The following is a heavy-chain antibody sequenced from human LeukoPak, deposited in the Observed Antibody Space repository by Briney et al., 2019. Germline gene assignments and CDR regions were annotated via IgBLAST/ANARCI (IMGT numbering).Heavy chain of an antibody. CDR1: GGSISSGSYY. J-gene: IGHJ5*02. CDR3: ARGTAVGPSITIFGVVETWFDP. V-gene: IGHV4-61*02. D-gene: IGHD3-3*01. Sequence: SQTLSLTCTVSGGSISSGSYYWSWIRQPARKGVEWIGRIYTSGSTNYNPSLKSRVTISVDTSKNQFSLKLSSVTAADTAVYYCARGTAVGPSITIFGVVETWFDPWGQGTLVTVSS. CDR2: IYTSGST.